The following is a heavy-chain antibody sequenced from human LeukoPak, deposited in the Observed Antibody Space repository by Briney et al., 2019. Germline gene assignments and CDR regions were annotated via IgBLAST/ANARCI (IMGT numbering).Heavy chain of an antibody. Sequence: GRSLRLSCAASGFTFSSYAMHWVRQAPGKGLEWVAVISYDGSNKYYADSVKGRFTISRDNSKNTLYLQMSSLRAEDTAVYYCARVWRGGWDYYDSSGLWGIAFDIWGQGTMVAVSS. V-gene: IGHV3-30-3*01. CDR3: ARVWRGGWDYYDSSGLWGIAFDI. J-gene: IGHJ3*02. CDR2: ISYDGSNK. CDR1: GFTFSSYA. D-gene: IGHD3-22*01.